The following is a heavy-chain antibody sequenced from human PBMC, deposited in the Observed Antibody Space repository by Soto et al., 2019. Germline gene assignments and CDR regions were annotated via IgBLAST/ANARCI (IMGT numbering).Heavy chain of an antibody. D-gene: IGHD3-9*01. CDR2: ISYTGST. J-gene: IGHJ4*02. CDR1: GGSISRDY. CDR3: ARDSGTTGYYYFFDY. Sequence: PSETLSLTCTVSGGSISRDYWTWIRQPPGKGLEWIGCISYTGSTNYNPSLKSRVTISVDTSKAQFSLKLSSVTAADTAMYYCARDSGTTGYYYFFDYWGLGTLVTVS. V-gene: IGHV4-59*01.